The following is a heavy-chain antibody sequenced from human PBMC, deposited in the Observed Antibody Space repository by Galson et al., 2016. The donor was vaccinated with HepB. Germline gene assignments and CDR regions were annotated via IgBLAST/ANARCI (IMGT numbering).Heavy chain of an antibody. V-gene: IGHV1-69*13. D-gene: IGHD5-12*01. CDR3: AIISGSYFDH. J-gene: IGHJ4*02. Sequence: SVKVSCKASGGTFSSHAFNWVRQAPGQGLEWMGGLIPLFGTGNYAPKSQGRVTITADESTTTVFMELSSLRSDDTAVYYCAIISGSYFDHWGQGTLVTVSS. CDR2: LIPLFGTG. CDR1: GGTFSSHA.